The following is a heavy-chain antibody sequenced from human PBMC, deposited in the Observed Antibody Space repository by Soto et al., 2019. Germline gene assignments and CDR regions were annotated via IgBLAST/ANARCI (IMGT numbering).Heavy chain of an antibody. CDR2: IYYTGST. CDR3: ARIEMASIK. J-gene: IGHJ4*02. CDR1: GASIRRGGYY. V-gene: IGHV4-31*03. Sequence: PSETLSLTCSVSGASIRRGGYYWSWLRQSPGKGLEWIGHIYYTGSTFYSPYLKSRLTISLDTSKNQFSLDLRSVTAADTAMYYCARIEMASIKWGRGTLVTVSS.